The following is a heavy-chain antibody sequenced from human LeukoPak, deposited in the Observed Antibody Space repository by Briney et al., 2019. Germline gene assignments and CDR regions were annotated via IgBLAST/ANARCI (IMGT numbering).Heavy chain of an antibody. CDR2: TYYRSKWYH. V-gene: IGHV6-1*01. Sequence: SQTLSLTCAISGDSVSSNSASWNWIRQSPSRGLEWLGRTYYRSKWYHDYAVSVKSRITINPDTSKNQFSLQLNSVTPEDTAVYYCARDRAYTYGYYYYYYMDVWGKGTTVTVSS. J-gene: IGHJ6*03. D-gene: IGHD5-18*01. CDR1: GDSVSSNSAS. CDR3: ARDRAYTYGYYYYYYMDV.